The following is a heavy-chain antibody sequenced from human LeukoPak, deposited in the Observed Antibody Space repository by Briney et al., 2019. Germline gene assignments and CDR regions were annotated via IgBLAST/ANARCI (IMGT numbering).Heavy chain of an antibody. CDR3: AIVVGAKGWFDP. Sequence: SETLSLTCTVSGGSISRDYWSWIRQPPGKGLEWIGYIYYTGSTNYNPSLKSRVTISVDTSKNQFSLKLSSVTAADTAVYYCAIVVGAKGWFDPWGQGTLVTVSS. CDR2: IYYTGST. V-gene: IGHV4-59*01. D-gene: IGHD1-26*01. CDR1: GGSISRDY. J-gene: IGHJ5*02.